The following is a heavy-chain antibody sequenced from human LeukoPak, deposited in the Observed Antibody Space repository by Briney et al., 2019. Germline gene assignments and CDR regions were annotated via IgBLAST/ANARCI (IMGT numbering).Heavy chain of an antibody. CDR2: ISYDGSNK. V-gene: IGHV3-30*04. D-gene: IGHD4-17*01. J-gene: IGHJ4*02. CDR3: ARDYRLRIYGEFDY. CDR1: GFTFSSYA. Sequence: TGGSLRLSCAASGFTFSSYAMHWVRQAPGKGPEWVAVISYDGSNKYYADSVKGRFTISRDNSKNTLYLQMNSLRAEDTAVYYCARDYRLRIYGEFDYWGQGTLATVSS.